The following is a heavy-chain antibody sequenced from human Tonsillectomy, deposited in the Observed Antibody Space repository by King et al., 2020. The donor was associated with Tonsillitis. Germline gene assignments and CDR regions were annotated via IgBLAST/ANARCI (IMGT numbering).Heavy chain of an antibody. CDR2: IYYSGST. CDR1: GGSISSYY. V-gene: IGHV4-59*01. CDR3: ARDGMRSGPDAFDI. J-gene: IGHJ3*02. D-gene: IGHD6-19*01. Sequence: QLQESGPGLVKPSETLSLTCTVSGGSISSYYWSWIRQPPGKGLEWIGYIYYSGSTNYNPSLKSRVTISVDTSKNQFSLKLSSVTAADTAVYYCARDGMRSGPDAFDIWGQGTMVTVSS.